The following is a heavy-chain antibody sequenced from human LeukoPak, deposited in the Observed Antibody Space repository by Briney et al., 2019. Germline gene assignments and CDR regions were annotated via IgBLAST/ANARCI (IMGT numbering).Heavy chain of an antibody. J-gene: IGHJ3*02. Sequence: SETLSLTCTVSGYSISSGYYWGWIRQPPGKGLEWIGSIYHSGSTYYNPSLKSRVTISVDTSKNQFSLKLSSVAAADTAVYYCARQPHVKSNLINIWGQGTMVTVSS. CDR2: IYHSGST. CDR1: GYSISSGYY. CDR3: ARQPHVKSNLINI. V-gene: IGHV4-38-2*02. D-gene: IGHD3-10*01.